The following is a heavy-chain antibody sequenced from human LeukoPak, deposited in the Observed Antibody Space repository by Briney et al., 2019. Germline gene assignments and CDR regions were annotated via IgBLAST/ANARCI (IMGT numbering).Heavy chain of an antibody. D-gene: IGHD6-13*01. Sequence: SETLSLTCAVYGGSFSGYYWSWIRQPPGKGLEWIGEINHSGSTNYNPSLKSRVTISVDTSKNQFSLKLSSVTAADTAVYYCAREGLSSSWYLVDYWGQGTLVTVSS. J-gene: IGHJ4*02. V-gene: IGHV4-34*01. CDR1: GGSFSGYY. CDR3: AREGLSSSWYLVDY. CDR2: INHSGST.